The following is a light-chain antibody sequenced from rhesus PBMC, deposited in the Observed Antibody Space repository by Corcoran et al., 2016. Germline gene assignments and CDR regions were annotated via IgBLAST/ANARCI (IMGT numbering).Light chain of an antibody. CDR1: QSVSSH. V-gene: IGKV3S9*01. CDR3: QHSSNWPFT. Sequence: EIVMTQSPATLPLSPGERATLSCRASQSVSSHVAWYKQKTEQAPRFLVYGASSRATGIPDRVSGGGSGTGFALTISSLAPEDFAVYYCQHSSNWPFTFGPGTKLDVK. J-gene: IGKJ3*01. CDR2: GAS.